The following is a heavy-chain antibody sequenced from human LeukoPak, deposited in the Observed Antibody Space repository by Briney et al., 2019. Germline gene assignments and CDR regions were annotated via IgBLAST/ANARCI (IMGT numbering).Heavy chain of an antibody. V-gene: IGHV4-39*07. CDR3: AREGGDFWSGSEE. J-gene: IGHJ4*02. CDR2: IYYSGST. Sequence: SETLSLTCTVSGGSISSSSYYWGWIRQPPGKGLEWIGSIYYSGSTYYNPSLKSRVTISVDTSKNQFSLKLSSVTAADTAVYYCAREGGDFWSGSEEWGQGTLVTVSS. D-gene: IGHD3-3*01. CDR1: GGSISSSSYY.